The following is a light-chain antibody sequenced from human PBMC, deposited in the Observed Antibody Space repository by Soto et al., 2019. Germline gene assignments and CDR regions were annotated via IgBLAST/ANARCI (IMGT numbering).Light chain of an antibody. CDR1: QSIYSN. CDR2: RAS. Sequence: IVLTQSPATLSVSPGERVTLSCRASQSIYSNIAWYQQRPGQAPRLLIYRASTRATGVPARFSGSGSGTDFTLTISSLQSEDFTVYSCLQYHNLWAFGQGTKV. V-gene: IGKV3-15*01. CDR3: LQYHNLWA. J-gene: IGKJ1*01.